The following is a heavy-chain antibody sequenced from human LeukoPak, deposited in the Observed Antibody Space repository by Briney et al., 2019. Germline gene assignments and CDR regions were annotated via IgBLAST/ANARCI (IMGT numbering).Heavy chain of an antibody. V-gene: IGHV1-8*01. CDR1: GYTFTSYD. Sequence: ASVKVSCKASGYTFTSYDINWVRQATGQGLEWMGWMNPNSGSTGYAQKFQGRVTMTRNTSISTAYMELSSLRSEDTAVYYCARLGYSSGWFYSGYYYYGMDVWGQGTTVTVSS. CDR2: MNPNSGST. D-gene: IGHD6-19*01. CDR3: ARLGYSSGWFYSGYYYYGMDV. J-gene: IGHJ6*02.